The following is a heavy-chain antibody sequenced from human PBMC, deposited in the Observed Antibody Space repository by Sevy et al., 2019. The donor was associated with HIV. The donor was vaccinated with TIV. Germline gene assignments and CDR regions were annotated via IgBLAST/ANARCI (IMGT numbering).Heavy chain of an antibody. V-gene: IGHV3-48*02. D-gene: IGHD7-27*01. J-gene: IGHJ4*02. CDR2: ISGSGTPI. CDR3: ARDLHWAFDQ. Sequence: GGSLRLSCTYSELGFSSHSFNWVRQAPGKGLEWISYISGSGTPISYLDTLRGRFTISRDNAKNSLFLQMNNLRDDDTAVYYCARDLHWAFDQWGQGTLVTVSS. CDR1: ELGFSSHS.